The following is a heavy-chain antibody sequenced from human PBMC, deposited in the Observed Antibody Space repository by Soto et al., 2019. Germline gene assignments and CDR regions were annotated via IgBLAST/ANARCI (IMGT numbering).Heavy chain of an antibody. Sequence: QVQLVQSGAEVKKPGASVKVSCKASGYTFTTYYIHWVRQAPGQGLEWMGIINPSVGSTSYAQKFQGRGTLTRNTSTSTVYMELSSLRSEDTAVYYCARDYSGSYGRYFDCGGQGPLVTVSS. V-gene: IGHV1-46*01. D-gene: IGHD1-26*01. J-gene: IGHJ4*02. CDR2: INPSVGST. CDR1: GYTFTTYY. CDR3: ARDYSGSYGRYFDC.